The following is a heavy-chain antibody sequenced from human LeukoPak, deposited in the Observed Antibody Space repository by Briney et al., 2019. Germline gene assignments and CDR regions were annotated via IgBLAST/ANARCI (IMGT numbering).Heavy chain of an antibody. D-gene: IGHD5-24*01. Sequence: GEFLKISCKGSGYSFSIYRIAWVRQMPGKGLEWMGIIHPSDSQTTYSPSFQGQVTISADKSISTAYLQWSSLKASDTAMYYCARQSMGDGYNAGDFGYWGQGTLVSVSS. J-gene: IGHJ4*02. V-gene: IGHV5-51*01. CDR2: IHPSDSQT. CDR1: GYSFSIYR. CDR3: ARQSMGDGYNAGDFGY.